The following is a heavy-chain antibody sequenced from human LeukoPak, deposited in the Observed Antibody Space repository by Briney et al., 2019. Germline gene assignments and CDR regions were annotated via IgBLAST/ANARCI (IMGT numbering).Heavy chain of an antibody. CDR3: ATPSAGSTSWYSLDY. D-gene: IGHD6-13*01. Sequence: GAALQISCKGSGCRFTSYWIGWGRQMPGKGLEWMGIIYPDDSESRYSPSFQGQVTLSADKSISTAYLQWSSLKASHTAMYYCATPSAGSTSWYSLDYWGQGTLVTVSS. J-gene: IGHJ4*02. CDR1: GCRFTSYW. V-gene: IGHV5-51*01. CDR2: IYPDDSES.